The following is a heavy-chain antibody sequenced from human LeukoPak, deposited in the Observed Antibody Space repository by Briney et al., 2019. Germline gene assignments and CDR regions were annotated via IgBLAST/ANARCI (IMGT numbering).Heavy chain of an antibody. J-gene: IGHJ3*02. D-gene: IGHD1-1*01. CDR2: INHSGST. CDR3: ARVREDPWNSAPHAFDI. Sequence: SETLSPTCAVYGGSFSGYYWSWIRQPPGKGLEWIGEINHSGSTNYNPSLKSRVTISVDTSKNQFSLKLSSVTAEDTAVYYCARVREDPWNSAPHAFDIWGQGTMVTVSS. V-gene: IGHV4-34*01. CDR1: GGSFSGYY.